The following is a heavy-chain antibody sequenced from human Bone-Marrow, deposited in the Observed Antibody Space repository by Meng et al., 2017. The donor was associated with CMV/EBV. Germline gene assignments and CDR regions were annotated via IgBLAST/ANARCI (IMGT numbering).Heavy chain of an antibody. Sequence: GGSLRLSCAASGFTFSSYGMHWVRQAPGKGLEWVAFIRSDEANKYYGDSVKGRFTTSRDISNNILYLQMNSLRVEDTAVYYCAKDGGYCTSISCPGRPDYWGQGALVTVSS. CDR2: IRSDEANK. CDR1: GFTFSSYG. CDR3: AKDGGYCTSISCPGRPDY. V-gene: IGHV3-30*02. J-gene: IGHJ4*02. D-gene: IGHD2-2*01.